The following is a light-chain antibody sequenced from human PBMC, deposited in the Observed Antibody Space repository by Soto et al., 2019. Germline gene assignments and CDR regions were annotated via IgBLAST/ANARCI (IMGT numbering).Light chain of an antibody. Sequence: QSALTQPASVSGSPGQSITISCTGTSSDVGGYNYVSWYQQHPGKAPNLIIYDVSNRPSGVSNRFSGSKSANTASLTISGLQAEDEADYYCSSYTSSSTLVFGGGTKLTVL. CDR1: SSDVGGYNY. CDR2: DVS. CDR3: SSYTSSSTLV. J-gene: IGLJ2*01. V-gene: IGLV2-14*01.